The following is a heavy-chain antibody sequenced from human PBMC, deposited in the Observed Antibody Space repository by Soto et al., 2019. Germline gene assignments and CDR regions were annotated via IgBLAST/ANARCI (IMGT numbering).Heavy chain of an antibody. Sequence: GESLKISCKGSGYTFTDYWIGWVRQLPGKGLEWMGIIYPGDSDPRYSPSFQGQVTFSVDKSISSAYLQWNSLEASDTATYYCARRSVARGNGDALDIWGQGTVVTVAS. D-gene: IGHD6-25*01. CDR3: ARRSVARGNGDALDI. CDR1: GYTFTDYW. CDR2: IYPGDSDP. J-gene: IGHJ3*02. V-gene: IGHV5-51*01.